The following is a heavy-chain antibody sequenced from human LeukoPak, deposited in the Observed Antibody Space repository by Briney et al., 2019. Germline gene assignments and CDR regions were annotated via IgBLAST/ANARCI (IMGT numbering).Heavy chain of an antibody. V-gene: IGHV3-30*02. Sequence: GGSLRLSCAASRFTFSSYGVHWVRQTPGKGLEWVAFIRHDGSYQQYADSVKGRFTVSRDNSKDTVYLQMNILRTEDTAVYYCAKNRDSSDYPRDFDYWGQGSLVTVSS. CDR3: AKNRDSSDYPRDFDY. CDR1: RFTFSSYG. CDR2: IRHDGSYQ. J-gene: IGHJ4*02. D-gene: IGHD3-22*01.